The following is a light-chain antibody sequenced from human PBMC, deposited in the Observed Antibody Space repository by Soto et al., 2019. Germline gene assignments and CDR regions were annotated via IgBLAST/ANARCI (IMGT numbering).Light chain of an antibody. Sequence: IVMTQSPATLSVAPGERVTFSCRASQGVSRKLAWYQHKPGQAPRLLISGASTGATGIPVRFSGGGSGTDFTLTISSLLSEDFAVYYCHQYYKWPLTFGGGTKVDIK. CDR1: QGVSRK. CDR3: HQYYKWPLT. V-gene: IGKV3-15*01. J-gene: IGKJ4*01. CDR2: GAS.